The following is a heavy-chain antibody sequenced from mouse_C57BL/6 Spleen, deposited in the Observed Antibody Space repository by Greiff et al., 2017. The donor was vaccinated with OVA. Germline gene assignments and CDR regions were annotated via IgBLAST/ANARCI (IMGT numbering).Heavy chain of an antibody. V-gene: IGHV2-2*01. Sequence: QVQLQQSGPGLVQPSPSLSITCTVSGFSLTRYGVHWVRQSPGKGLEWLGVIWSGGSTDSNAAFIPSLGISTDNSKSEVFFKMSSLQADDTAIYYCARRRDYGFLDYWGQGTTLTVSS. CDR2: IWSGGST. CDR3: ARRRDYGFLDY. CDR1: GFSLTRYG. D-gene: IGHD1-1*01. J-gene: IGHJ2*01.